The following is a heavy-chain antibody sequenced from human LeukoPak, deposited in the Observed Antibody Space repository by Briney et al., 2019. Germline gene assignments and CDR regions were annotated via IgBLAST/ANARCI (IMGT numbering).Heavy chain of an antibody. Sequence: GGSLRLSCAASGFTFSTYWMNWFRQTPGKGLEWVAKIKADGGEKDHVASVKGRFTISRDNAKNALYLQMNSLRVEDTAVYYCAKDSYDYVWGNYRYGLGYHYYMDVWGKGTTVTISS. CDR2: IKADGGEK. V-gene: IGHV3-7*01. CDR1: GFTFSTYW. CDR3: AKDSYDYVWGNYRYGLGYHYYMDV. D-gene: IGHD3-16*02. J-gene: IGHJ6*03.